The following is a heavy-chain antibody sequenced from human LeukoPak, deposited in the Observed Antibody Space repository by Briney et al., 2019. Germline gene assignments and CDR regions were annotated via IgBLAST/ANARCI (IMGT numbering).Heavy chain of an antibody. CDR2: IWCDGSNK. V-gene: IGHV3-33*01. J-gene: IGHJ4*02. CDR1: GFTFSSYG. CDR3: ARVRGYSYGHLDY. Sequence: GGSLRLSCAASGFTFSSYGMHWVRQAPGKGLEWVAVIWCDGSNKYYADSVKGRFTISRDNSKNTLYLQMNSLRAEDTAVYYCARVRGYSYGHLDYWGQGTLVTVSS. D-gene: IGHD5-18*01.